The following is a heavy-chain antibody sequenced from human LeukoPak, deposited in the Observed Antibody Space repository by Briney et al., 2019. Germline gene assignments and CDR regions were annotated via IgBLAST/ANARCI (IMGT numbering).Heavy chain of an antibody. CDR2: MNPNSGNT. D-gene: IGHD6-19*01. CDR3: ARGRGSSSGWRRFDY. J-gene: IGHJ4*02. CDR1: GYTFTSYD. Sequence: ASVKVSCKASGYTFTSYDINWVRQATGQGLEWMGWMNPNSGNTGYAQKFQGRVTMTRDTSITTAYVELSSLRSEDTAVYYCARGRGSSSGWRRFDYWGQGTLVTVSS. V-gene: IGHV1-8*01.